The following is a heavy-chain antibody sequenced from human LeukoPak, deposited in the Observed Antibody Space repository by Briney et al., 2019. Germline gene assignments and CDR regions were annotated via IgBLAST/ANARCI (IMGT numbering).Heavy chain of an antibody. D-gene: IGHD6-19*01. V-gene: IGHV1-18*01. J-gene: IGHJ5*02. CDR3: ARVLLFEDSSGWYP. CDR2: ISAYNGNT. Sequence: ASVKVSCKASGYTFTSYGISWVRQAPGQGLEWMGWISAYNGNTNYAQKLQGRVTMTTDTSTSTAYMELRSLRSDDTAVYYCARVLLFEDSSGWYPWGQGTLVTVSS. CDR1: GYTFTSYG.